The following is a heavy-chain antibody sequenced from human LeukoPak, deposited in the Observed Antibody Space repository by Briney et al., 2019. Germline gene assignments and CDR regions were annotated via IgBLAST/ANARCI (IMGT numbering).Heavy chain of an antibody. CDR3: ARDNDGYNQFDY. V-gene: IGHV4-39*07. J-gene: IGHJ4*02. Sequence: SETLSLTCTVSGGSISSSSYYWGWIRQPPGKGLEWIGSIYYSGSTYYNPSLKSRVTISVDTSKNQFSLKLSSVTAADTAVYYCARDNDGYNQFDYWGQGTLVTVSS. CDR1: GGSISSSSYY. D-gene: IGHD5-24*01. CDR2: IYYSGST.